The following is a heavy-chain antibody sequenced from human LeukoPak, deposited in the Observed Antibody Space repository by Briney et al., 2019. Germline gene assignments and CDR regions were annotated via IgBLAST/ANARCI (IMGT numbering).Heavy chain of an antibody. Sequence: GGSLRLSCAASGFTFSSYAMSWVRQAPGKGLEWVSAISGSGGSTYYADSVKGRFTISRDNSKNTLYLQMNSLKAEDTAVYYCAKDWARYCSGGSCLRGSYFDYWGQGTLVTVSS. D-gene: IGHD2-15*01. CDR2: ISGSGGST. CDR1: GFTFSSYA. V-gene: IGHV3-23*01. CDR3: AKDWARYCSGGSCLRGSYFDY. J-gene: IGHJ4*02.